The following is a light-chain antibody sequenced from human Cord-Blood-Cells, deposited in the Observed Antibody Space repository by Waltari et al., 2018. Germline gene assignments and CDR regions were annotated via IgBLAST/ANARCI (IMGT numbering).Light chain of an antibody. V-gene: IGKV1-33*01. Sequence: SPSSLSASVGDRVTITCQASLDISNYLIWYQQKPGKAPKLLIYDASNLETGVTSRFSGSGSGTDVTFSISSVEPEDIETHFCQQYDNLPPVTSGGGTKVEIK. J-gene: IGKJ4*01. CDR2: DAS. CDR1: LDISNY. CDR3: QQYDNLPPVT.